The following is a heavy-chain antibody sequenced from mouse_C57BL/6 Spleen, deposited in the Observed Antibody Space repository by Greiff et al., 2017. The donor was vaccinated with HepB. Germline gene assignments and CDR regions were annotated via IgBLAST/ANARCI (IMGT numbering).Heavy chain of an antibody. D-gene: IGHD1-1*01. J-gene: IGHJ2*01. CDR3: AREDYYGSSYGYFDY. V-gene: IGHV5-4*01. CDR2: ISDGGSYT. Sequence: DVMLVESGGGLVKPGGSLKLSCAASGFTFSSYAMSWVRQTPEKRLEWVATISDGGSYTYYPDNVKGRFTISRDNAKNNLYLQMSHLKSEDTAMYYCAREDYYGSSYGYFDYWGQGTTLTVSS. CDR1: GFTFSSYA.